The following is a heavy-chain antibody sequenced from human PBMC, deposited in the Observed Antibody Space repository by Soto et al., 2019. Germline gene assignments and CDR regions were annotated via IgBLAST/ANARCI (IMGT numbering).Heavy chain of an antibody. Sequence: PGGSLRLSCTASGFTFGDYAMSWFRQAPGKGLEWVGFIRSKAYGGTTEYAASVKGRFTISRDDSKSIAYLQMNSLKTEDTAVYYCTGCPLQCIAAAGSTFDPWGQGTLVTVS. CDR2: IRSKAYGGTT. D-gene: IGHD6-13*01. V-gene: IGHV3-49*03. J-gene: IGHJ5*02. CDR1: GFTFGDYA. CDR3: TGCPLQCIAAAGSTFDP.